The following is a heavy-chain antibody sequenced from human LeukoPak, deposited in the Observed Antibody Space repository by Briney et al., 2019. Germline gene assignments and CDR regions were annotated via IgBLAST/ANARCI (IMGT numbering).Heavy chain of an antibody. CDR1: GFTFSSYW. CDR2: IKQDGSEK. D-gene: IGHD3-22*01. V-gene: IGHV3-7*01. J-gene: IGHJ4*02. Sequence: GGSLRLSCAASGFTFSSYWMSWVRQAPGKGLEWVANIKQDGSEKYYVDSVKGRFTISRDNAKNSLYLQMNSLRAEDTAVYYCARQTDYYDSSGNYFDYWGQGTLVTVSS. CDR3: ARQTDYYDSSGNYFDY.